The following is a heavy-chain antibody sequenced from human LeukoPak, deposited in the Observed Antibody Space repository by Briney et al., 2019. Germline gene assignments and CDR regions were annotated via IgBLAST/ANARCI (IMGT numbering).Heavy chain of an antibody. Sequence: SETLSLTCTVSGGSISSYYWSWIRQPPGKGLEWIGHISYSGSTNYNPSLKSRVTISVDTSKNQFSLKLSSVTAADTAVYYCARGSELWFGELIFDYWGQGTLVTVSS. D-gene: IGHD3-10*01. V-gene: IGHV4-59*01. CDR1: GGSISSYY. J-gene: IGHJ4*02. CDR2: ISYSGST. CDR3: ARGSELWFGELIFDY.